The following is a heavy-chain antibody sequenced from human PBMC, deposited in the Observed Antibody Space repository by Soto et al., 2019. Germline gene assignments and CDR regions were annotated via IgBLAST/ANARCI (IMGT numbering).Heavy chain of an antibody. Sequence: QVQLVESGGGVVQPGRSLRLSCAASGFTFSSYGMHWVRQAPGKGLEWVAVIWYDGSNKYYADSVKGRFTISRDNSKNTLYLQMNSLRAEDTAVYYCARDFPENPYSSANYWYFDLWGRGTLVTVSS. D-gene: IGHD6-19*01. CDR3: ARDFPENPYSSANYWYFDL. J-gene: IGHJ2*01. CDR2: IWYDGSNK. V-gene: IGHV3-33*01. CDR1: GFTFSSYG.